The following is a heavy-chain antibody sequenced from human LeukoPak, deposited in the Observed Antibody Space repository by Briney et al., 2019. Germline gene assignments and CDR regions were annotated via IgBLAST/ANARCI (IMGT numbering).Heavy chain of an antibody. CDR1: GYTFTSYG. V-gene: IGHV1-18*01. J-gene: IGHJ4*02. D-gene: IGHD2-2*02. CDR2: ISAYNGNT. Sequence: VASVKVSCKASGYTFTSYGISWVRQAPGQGLEWMGWISAYNGNTNYAQKLQGRVTMTTDTSTSTAYMELRSLRSDDTAVYYCARTPPGDCSSTSCYTELTFDYWGQGTLVTVSS. CDR3: ARTPPGDCSSTSCYTELTFDY.